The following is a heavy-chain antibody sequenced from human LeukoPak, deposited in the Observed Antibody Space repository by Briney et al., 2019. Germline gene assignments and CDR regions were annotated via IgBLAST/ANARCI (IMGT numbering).Heavy chain of an antibody. V-gene: IGHV3-48*01. CDR1: GFTFSSYS. CDR2: ISSSSSTR. CDR3: ARDHDYDSSGYYYS. Sequence: PGGALRLSCAASGFTFSSYSMNWVRPAPGKGPAWVSYISSSSSTRYYADSVKGRFTISRDNAKNSLYLQMNSLRAEDTAVYYCARDHDYDSSGYYYSWGQGTLVTVSS. J-gene: IGHJ4*02. D-gene: IGHD3-22*01.